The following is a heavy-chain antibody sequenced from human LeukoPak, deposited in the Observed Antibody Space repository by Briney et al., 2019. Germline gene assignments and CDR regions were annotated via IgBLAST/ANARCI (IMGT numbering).Heavy chain of an antibody. V-gene: IGHV3-53*01. CDR2: IYSGGST. J-gene: IGHJ6*02. D-gene: IGHD6-13*01. CDR3: ARDRQQRAYGMDV. Sequence: GGSLRLSCAASGCTVSSNYMSWVRQAPGKGLELGSVIYSGGSTYYADSVKGRFTISRDNSKNTLYLQMNSLRAEDTAVYYCARDRQQRAYGMDVWGQGTTVTVSS. CDR1: GCTVSSNY.